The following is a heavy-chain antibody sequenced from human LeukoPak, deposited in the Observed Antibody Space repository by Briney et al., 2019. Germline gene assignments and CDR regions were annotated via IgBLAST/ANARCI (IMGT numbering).Heavy chain of an antibody. CDR3: AKGKVTTFYYYYYMDV. Sequence: GGSLRLSCAASGFTFSSYAMSWVRQAPGQGLEWVSAISGSGGSTYYADSVKGRFTISRDNSKNTLYLQMNSLRAEDTAVYYCAKGKVTTFYYYYYMDVWGKGTTVTVSS. CDR1: GFTFSSYA. D-gene: IGHD4-17*01. CDR2: ISGSGGST. V-gene: IGHV3-23*01. J-gene: IGHJ6*03.